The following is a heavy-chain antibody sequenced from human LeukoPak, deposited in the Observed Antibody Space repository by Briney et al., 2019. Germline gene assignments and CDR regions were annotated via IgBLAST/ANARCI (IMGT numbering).Heavy chain of an antibody. D-gene: IGHD4-17*01. CDR3: ARGHGDYVLYFDY. V-gene: IGHV4-39*07. Sequence: SETLSLACTVSGGSINSSGYYWGWIRQPPGKGLEWIGSVYYSGSTYYNPSLKSRVTISVDTSKNQFSLKLSSVTAADTAVYYCARGHGDYVLYFDYWGQGTLVTVSS. CDR1: GGSINSSGYY. CDR2: VYYSGST. J-gene: IGHJ4*02.